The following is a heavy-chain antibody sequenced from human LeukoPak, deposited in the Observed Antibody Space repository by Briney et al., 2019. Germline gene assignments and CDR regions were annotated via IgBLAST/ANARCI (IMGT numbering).Heavy chain of an antibody. CDR3: ARCSNPSLYYFDY. J-gene: IGHJ4*02. CDR2: ISYDGGNK. CDR1: GFTFSSYA. D-gene: IGHD2-8*01. V-gene: IGHV3-30-3*01. Sequence: GGSLRLSCAASGFTFSSYAMHWVRQAPGKGLEWVAVISYDGGNKYYADSVKGRFTISRDNSKNTLYLQMNSLRAEDTAVYYCARCSNPSLYYFDYWGQGTLVTVSS.